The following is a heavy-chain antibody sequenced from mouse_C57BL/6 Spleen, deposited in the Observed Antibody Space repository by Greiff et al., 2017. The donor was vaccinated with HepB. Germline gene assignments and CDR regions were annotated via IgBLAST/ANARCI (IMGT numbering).Heavy chain of an antibody. CDR3: ASPTGTGYFDV. CDR1: GFTFSDYG. J-gene: IGHJ1*03. CDR2: ISSGSSTI. V-gene: IGHV5-17*01. Sequence: EVQLVESGGGLVKPGGSLKLSCAASGFTFSDYGMHWVRQAPEKGLEWVAYISSGSSTIYYAATVKGRFTISRDNAKNTLFLQMTSLRSEDTAMYYCASPTGTGYFDVWGTGTTVTVSS. D-gene: IGHD4-1*01.